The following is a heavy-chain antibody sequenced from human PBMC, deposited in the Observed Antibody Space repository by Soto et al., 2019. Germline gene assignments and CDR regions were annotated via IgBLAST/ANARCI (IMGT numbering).Heavy chain of an antibody. CDR1: GGSISSDY. V-gene: IGHV4-59*01. D-gene: IGHD2-2*01. J-gene: IGHJ2*01. Sequence: QVQLQESGPGLVKPSETLSLTCAVSGGSISSDYWSWIRQPPGKGLEWIGYIYYSGSINYNPSLKSRVTISVDTSKNQFSLKVKSVTAADTAVYYCARSSTNFWYFDLWGRGTLVTVSS. CDR3: ARSSTNFWYFDL. CDR2: IYYSGSI.